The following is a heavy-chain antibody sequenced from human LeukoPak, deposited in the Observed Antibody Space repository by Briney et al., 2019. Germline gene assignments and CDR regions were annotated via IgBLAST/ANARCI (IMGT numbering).Heavy chain of an antibody. V-gene: IGHV4-59*01. CDR3: ARVDEGYGDYLSFDY. D-gene: IGHD4-17*01. CDR2: IYYSGIS. CDR1: GGSISRYY. Sequence: SETLSLTCTVSGGSISRYYWSWIRQPPGKGLEWIGYIYYSGISNHNPSLKSRVTIPVDTSKNQVSLKLTSVTAADTAVYYCARVDEGYGDYLSFDYWGQGTLVTVSS. J-gene: IGHJ4*02.